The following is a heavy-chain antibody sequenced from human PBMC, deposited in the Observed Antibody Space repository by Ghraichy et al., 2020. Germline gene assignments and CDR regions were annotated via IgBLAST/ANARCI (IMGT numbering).Heavy chain of an antibody. J-gene: IGHJ4*02. Sequence: GGSLRLSCAASGFDFTTHAMHWVRQAPGKGLEWVARIWYDGSHKHYPDSVKGRFTICRDNSKDTVYLEINSLRAEDSAMYYCTRDPPGSGWSFDCWGQGSLVTVSS. CDR3: TRDPPGSGWSFDC. CDR1: GFDFTTHA. CDR2: IWYDGSHK. D-gene: IGHD6-19*01. V-gene: IGHV3-33*01.